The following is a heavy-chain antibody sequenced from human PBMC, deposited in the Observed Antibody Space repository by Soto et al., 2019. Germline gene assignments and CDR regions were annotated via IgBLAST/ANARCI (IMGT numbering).Heavy chain of an antibody. Sequence: SETLSLTCTVSGGSISSYYWSWIRQPPGKGLEWIGYIYYSGSTNYNPSLKSRVTISVDTSKNQFSLKLSSVTAADTAVYYCARHSILEGMYYYYYMDVWGKGTTVTVSS. CDR3: ARHSILEGMYYYYYMDV. CDR1: GGSISSYY. CDR2: IYYSGST. V-gene: IGHV4-59*08. D-gene: IGHD2-2*01. J-gene: IGHJ6*03.